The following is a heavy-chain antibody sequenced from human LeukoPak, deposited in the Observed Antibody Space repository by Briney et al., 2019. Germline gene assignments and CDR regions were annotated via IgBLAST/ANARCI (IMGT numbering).Heavy chain of an antibody. CDR3: AGQRLADPFDY. CDR2: IYYSGST. V-gene: IGHV4-59*08. CDR1: GGSISSYY. Sequence: SSETLSLTCTVSGGSISSYYWSWIRQPPGKGLEWIGYIYYSGSTNYNPSLKSRVTISVDTSKNQFSLKLSSVTAADTAVYYCAGQRLADPFDYWGQGTLVTVSS. J-gene: IGHJ4*02.